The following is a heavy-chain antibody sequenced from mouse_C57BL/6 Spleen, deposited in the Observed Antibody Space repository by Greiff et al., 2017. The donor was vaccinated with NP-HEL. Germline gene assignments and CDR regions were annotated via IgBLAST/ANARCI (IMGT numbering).Heavy chain of an antibody. Sequence: VQLQQPGAELVRPGTSVKLSCKASGYTFTSYWMHWVKQRPGQGLEWIGVIDPSDSYTNYNQKFKGKATLTVDTSSSTAYMQLSSLTSEDSAVYYCARSYSLYFDYWGQGTTLTVSS. D-gene: IGHD2-12*01. V-gene: IGHV1-59*01. CDR2: IDPSDSYT. J-gene: IGHJ2*01. CDR1: GYTFTSYW. CDR3: ARSYSLYFDY.